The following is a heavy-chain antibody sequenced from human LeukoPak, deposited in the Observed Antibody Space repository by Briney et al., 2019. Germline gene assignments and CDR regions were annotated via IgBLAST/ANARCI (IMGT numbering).Heavy chain of an antibody. CDR1: GGSMNSYY. Sequence: SETLSLTRSVSGGSMNSYYWSWIRQSPGKGLEWIGYIYYSGSTNYNPSLKSRVTISVDTSKNQFSPKLSSVTAADTAVYYCARHVWLQPFDYWGQGTLVTVSS. V-gene: IGHV4-59*08. CDR3: ARHVWLQPFDY. D-gene: IGHD3-9*01. CDR2: IYYSGST. J-gene: IGHJ4*02.